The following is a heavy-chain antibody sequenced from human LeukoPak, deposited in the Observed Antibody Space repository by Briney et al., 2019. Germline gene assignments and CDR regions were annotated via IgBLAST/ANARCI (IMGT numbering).Heavy chain of an antibody. Sequence: GASVKVSCKASGYTFTGYYMHWVRQAPGQGLEWMGWINPSGGSTSYAQKFQGRVTMTRDMSTSTVYMELSSLRSEDTAVYYCARDYGGNPSLFDYWGQGTLVTVSS. CDR3: ARDYGGNPSLFDY. D-gene: IGHD4-23*01. J-gene: IGHJ4*02. CDR1: GYTFTGYY. CDR2: INPSGGST. V-gene: IGHV1-46*01.